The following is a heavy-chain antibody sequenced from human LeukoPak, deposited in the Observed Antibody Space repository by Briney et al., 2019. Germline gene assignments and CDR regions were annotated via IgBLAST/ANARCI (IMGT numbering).Heavy chain of an antibody. CDR1: GGSISSDGYY. CDR3: ARGAARVFYYYYYYMDV. V-gene: IGHV4-31*03. Sequence: SETLSLTCTVSGGSISSDGYYWSWIRQHPGKGLEWIGYIYYSGSTYYNPSLKSRVTISVDTSKNQFSLKLSSVTAADTAVYYCARGAARVFYYYYYYMDVWGKGTAVTVSS. D-gene: IGHD6-25*01. J-gene: IGHJ6*03. CDR2: IYYSGST.